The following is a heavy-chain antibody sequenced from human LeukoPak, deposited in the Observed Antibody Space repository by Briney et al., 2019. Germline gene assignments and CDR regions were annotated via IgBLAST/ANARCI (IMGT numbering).Heavy chain of an antibody. V-gene: IGHV4-39*07. CDR2: IYYSGST. D-gene: IGHD3-10*01. J-gene: IGHJ5*02. Sequence: SETLSLTCTVSGGSISSSSYYWGWIRQPPGKGLEWIGSIYYSGSTYYNPSLKSRVTISVDTSKNQFSLKVTSVTAADTAVYYCARRLLYYYPSGPYYTWFDPWGQGTLVTVSS. CDR3: ARRLLYYYPSGPYYTWFDP. CDR1: GGSISSSSYY.